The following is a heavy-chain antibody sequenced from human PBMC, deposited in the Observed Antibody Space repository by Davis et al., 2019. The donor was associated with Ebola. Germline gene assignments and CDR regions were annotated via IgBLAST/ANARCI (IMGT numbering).Heavy chain of an antibody. CDR3: AREGDTVMPNFDY. CDR2: INHSGST. CDR1: GGSFSGYY. Sequence: GSLRLSCAVSGGSFSGYYWSWIRQPPGKGLEWIGEINHSGSTNYNPSLKSRVTISIDTSKNQFSLKLSSVTAADTAVYYCAREGDTVMPNFDYWGQGTLVTVSS. J-gene: IGHJ4*02. D-gene: IGHD5-18*01. V-gene: IGHV4-34*01.